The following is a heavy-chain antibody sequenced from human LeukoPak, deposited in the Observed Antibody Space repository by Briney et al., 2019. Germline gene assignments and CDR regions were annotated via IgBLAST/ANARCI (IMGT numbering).Heavy chain of an antibody. Sequence: PGGSLRLSCAASGFTFSNYALYWVRQAPGRGLQWVSLISYDGINKYYSDSVKGRFTISRDNSRNTLYLQMNSLRAEDTAVYYCAKVVGSSYYDSSGYYAGVGYYYYMDVWGKGTTVTISS. CDR3: AKVVGSSYYDSSGYYAGVGYYYYMDV. V-gene: IGHV3-30*04. CDR2: ISYDGINK. CDR1: GFTFSNYA. J-gene: IGHJ6*03. D-gene: IGHD3-22*01.